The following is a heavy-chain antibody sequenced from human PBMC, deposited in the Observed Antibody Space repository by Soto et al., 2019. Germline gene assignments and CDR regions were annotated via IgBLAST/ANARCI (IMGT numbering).Heavy chain of an antibody. V-gene: IGHV4-39*01. D-gene: IGHD6-19*01. CDR3: ARHDKTYSSGWPVAH. CDR2: IYYSGST. J-gene: IGHJ4*02. CDR1: GGSISSSSYY. Sequence: QLQLQESGPGLVKPSETLSLTCTVSGGSISSSSYYWGWIRQPPVKGLEWIGSIYYSGSTYYNPSLKSRVTIYVATSQNKFSLKLSSVTAEDTAVYYCARHDKTYSSGWPVAHWGQGTLVTVSS.